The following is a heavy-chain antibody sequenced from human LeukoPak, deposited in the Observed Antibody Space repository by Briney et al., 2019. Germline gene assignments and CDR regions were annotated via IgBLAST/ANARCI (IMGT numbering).Heavy chain of an antibody. CDR2: ISGSGGST. J-gene: IGHJ4*02. CDR3: AKGSSVYYYDSSGYYPVDY. CDR1: GFPFDDYA. Sequence: GGSLRLSCAASGFPFDDYAMLWVRQAPGKGLEWVSAISGSGGSTYYADSVKGRFTISRDNSKNTLYLQMNSLRAEDTAVYYCAKGSSVYYYDSSGYYPVDYWGQGTLVTVSS. D-gene: IGHD3-22*01. V-gene: IGHV3-23*01.